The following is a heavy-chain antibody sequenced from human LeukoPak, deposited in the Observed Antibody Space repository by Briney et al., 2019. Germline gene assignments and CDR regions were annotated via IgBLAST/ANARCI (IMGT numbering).Heavy chain of an antibody. D-gene: IGHD2-8*01. CDR1: GYTFTSYY. J-gene: IGHJ4*02. CDR3: ARDNDLDY. V-gene: IGHV1-46*01. Sequence: ASVKVSCKASGYTFTSYYIHWVRQAPGQGLEWMGIIYPGGGSTNSAQTFQGRVTMTRDMSTSTVYMELSSLRSEDTAVYYCARDNDLDYWGQGTLVTVSS. CDR2: IYPGGGST.